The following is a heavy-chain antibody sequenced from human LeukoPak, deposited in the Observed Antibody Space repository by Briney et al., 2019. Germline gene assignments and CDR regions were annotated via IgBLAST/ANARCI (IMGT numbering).Heavy chain of an antibody. J-gene: IGHJ3*02. D-gene: IGHD3-16*01. CDR2: ISYDGSNK. CDR1: GFTFSSYA. Sequence: PGRSLRLSCAASGFTFSSYAMHWVRQAPGKGLEWVAVISYDGSNKYYADSVKGRFTISRDNSKNTLYLQMNSLRAEDTAVYYCAKDIQFEGDTSGAFDMWGQGTMVTVSS. CDR3: AKDIQFEGDTSGAFDM. V-gene: IGHV3-30-3*01.